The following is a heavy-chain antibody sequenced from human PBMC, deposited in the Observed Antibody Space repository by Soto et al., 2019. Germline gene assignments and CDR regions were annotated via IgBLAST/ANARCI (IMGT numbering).Heavy chain of an antibody. D-gene: IGHD2-15*01. V-gene: IGHV3-21*01. CDR1: GFTFSSYS. Sequence: GGSLRLSCAASGFTFSSYSMHWVRQAPGKGLEWVSSISSSSSYIYYADSVKGRFTISRDNTKNSLYLQMNSLRAEDTAVYYGKGGQEGVEAAWGAFDIWGQGTMVTVSS. CDR2: ISSSSSYI. CDR3: KGGQEGVEAAWGAFDI. J-gene: IGHJ3*02.